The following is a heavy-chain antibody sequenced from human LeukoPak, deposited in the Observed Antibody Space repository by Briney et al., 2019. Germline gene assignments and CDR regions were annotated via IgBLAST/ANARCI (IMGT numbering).Heavy chain of an antibody. CDR1: GFTSMNAW. D-gene: IGHD5-18*01. Sequence: EAGGSLRLSCAASGFTSMNAWMSWVRQAPGKAPEWVARIKSKRDGETTDYAAPVKGGFTISRDDSKNTLYLQMNSLKTEDTALYYCTTDGGVIGQVWLSYWGQGTLVTVSS. J-gene: IGHJ4*02. V-gene: IGHV3-15*01. CDR3: TTDGGVIGQVWLSY. CDR2: IKSKRDGETT.